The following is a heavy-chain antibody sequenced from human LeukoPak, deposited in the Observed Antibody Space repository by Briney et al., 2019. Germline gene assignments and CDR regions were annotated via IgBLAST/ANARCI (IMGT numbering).Heavy chain of an antibody. D-gene: IGHD6-19*01. CDR3: ARVAQKLERIVVARSSEWRANWYFDL. CDR1: SGSISNYY. V-gene: IGHV4-4*07. J-gene: IGHJ2*01. CDR2: IYTSGST. Sequence: SETLSLTCTVSSGSISNYYWSWIRQPAGKGLECIGRIYTSGSTNYSPSLKSRVTMSVDTSKNQLSLKLRPVTAADTAVYYCARVAQKLERIVVARSSEWRANWYFDLWGRGTLVTVSS.